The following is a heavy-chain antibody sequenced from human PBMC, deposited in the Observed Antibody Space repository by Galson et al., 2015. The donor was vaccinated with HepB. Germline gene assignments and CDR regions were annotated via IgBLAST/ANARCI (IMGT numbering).Heavy chain of an antibody. Sequence: SVKVSCKASGYTLTSYAMHWVRQAPGQRLEWMGWINAGNGNTKYSQKFQGRVTITRDTSASTAYMELSSLRSEDTAVYYCARASSAYSSGWYPGVWGQGTTVTVSS. CDR3: ARASSAYSSGWYPGV. V-gene: IGHV1-3*01. CDR1: GYTLTSYA. D-gene: IGHD6-19*01. J-gene: IGHJ6*02. CDR2: INAGNGNT.